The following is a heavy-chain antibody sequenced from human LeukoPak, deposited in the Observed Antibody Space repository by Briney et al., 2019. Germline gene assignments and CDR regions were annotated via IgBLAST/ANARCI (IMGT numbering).Heavy chain of an antibody. CDR2: ISAYNGNT. CDR3: ARDTEAVTGNNYWFDP. D-gene: IGHD6-19*01. Sequence: ASVKVSCKASGYTFTSYGISWVRQAPGQGLEWMGWISAYNGNTNYKQNFQGRVTMTTDTSTSTAYMELRSLGSDDTAVYYCARDTEAVTGNNYWFDPWGQGTLVTVSS. J-gene: IGHJ5*02. V-gene: IGHV1-18*01. CDR1: GYTFTSYG.